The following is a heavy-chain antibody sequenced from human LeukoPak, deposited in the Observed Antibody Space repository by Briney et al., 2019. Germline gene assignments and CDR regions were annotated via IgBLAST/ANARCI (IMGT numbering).Heavy chain of an antibody. CDR3: ARGCSSTSCSIDY. D-gene: IGHD2-2*01. CDR1: GGTFSSYA. V-gene: IGHV1-69*05. J-gene: IGHJ4*02. CDR2: IIPIFGTA. Sequence: SVNVSCKPSGGTFSSYAISWVRQAPGQGLEWMGGIIPIFGTANYAQKFQGRVTITTDESTSTAYMELSSLRSEDTAVYYCARGCSSTSCSIDYWGQGTLVTVSS.